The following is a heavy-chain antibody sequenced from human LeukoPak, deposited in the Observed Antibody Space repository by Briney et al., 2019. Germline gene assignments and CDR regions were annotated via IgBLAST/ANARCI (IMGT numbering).Heavy chain of an antibody. V-gene: IGHV1-18*01. J-gene: IGHJ5*02. Sequence: GASVKVSCKASGYTFSTYGISWVRQAPGQGLEWMGWISAYNGNTNYAQKLQGRVTMTTDTSTSTAYMELRSLRSDDTAVYYCARAWDIVVVPVQPWGQGILVTVSS. CDR2: ISAYNGNT. CDR1: GYTFSTYG. D-gene: IGHD2-2*01. CDR3: ARAWDIVVVPVQP.